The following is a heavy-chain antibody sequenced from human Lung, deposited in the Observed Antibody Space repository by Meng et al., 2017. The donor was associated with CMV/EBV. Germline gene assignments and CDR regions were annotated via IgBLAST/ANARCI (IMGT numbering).Heavy chain of an antibody. CDR1: GFTFDDYA. V-gene: IGHV3-43D*03. CDR3: AKYYYGLDV. CDR2: ISWDGGST. Sequence: GGSLRLSCAASGFTFDDYAMHWVRQAPGKGLEWVSLISWDGGSTYYADSVKGRFTISRDNSKSSLYLQMNGLRAEDTALYHCAKYYYGLDVWGQETTVTVSS. J-gene: IGHJ6*02.